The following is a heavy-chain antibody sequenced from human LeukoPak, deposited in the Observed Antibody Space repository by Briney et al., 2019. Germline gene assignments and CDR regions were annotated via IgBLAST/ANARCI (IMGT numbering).Heavy chain of an antibody. D-gene: IGHD4-17*01. V-gene: IGHV3-21*01. J-gene: IGHJ5*02. CDR2: ISSSSTYI. CDR3: ARDPGAVTTTSNWFDP. CDR1: GVTFTSYS. Sequence: PGGSLRLSCAASGVTFTSYSMNWVRQAPGRGLEWVSSISSSSTYIYYADSVKGRFTISRDNAKNSLYLQMNSLRAEDTAVYYCARDPGAVTTTSNWFDPWGQGTLVTVSS.